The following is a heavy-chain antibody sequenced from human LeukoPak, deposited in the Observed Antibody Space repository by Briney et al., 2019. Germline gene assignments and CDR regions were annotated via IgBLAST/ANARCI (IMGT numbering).Heavy chain of an antibody. Sequence: SETLSLTCAVYGGSFSGYYWSWIRQSPGKGLEWIGEINHSGSTNYNPSLKSRVTISVDTSKNQFSLKLSSVTAADTAVYYCARSSITMVRGVILNWFDPWGQGTLVTVSS. CDR3: ARSSITMVRGVILNWFDP. D-gene: IGHD3-10*01. CDR1: GGSFSGYY. V-gene: IGHV4-34*01. CDR2: INHSGST. J-gene: IGHJ5*02.